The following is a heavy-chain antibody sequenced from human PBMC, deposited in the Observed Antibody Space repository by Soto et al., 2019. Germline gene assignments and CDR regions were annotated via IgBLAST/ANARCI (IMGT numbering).Heavy chain of an antibody. CDR2: INPKSGGT. Sequence: ASVKVSCKASGYRFIDYFMHWVRRAPGQGLEWMGWINPKSGGTKIAQKFQGRTTMTRDTSVNTVFMELSRLTSDDTAVYFCAREYNWNYQGWNGYGGLGTLVTVSS. D-gene: IGHD1-7*01. CDR3: AREYNWNYQGWNGY. V-gene: IGHV1-2*02. CDR1: GYRFIDYF. J-gene: IGHJ4*02.